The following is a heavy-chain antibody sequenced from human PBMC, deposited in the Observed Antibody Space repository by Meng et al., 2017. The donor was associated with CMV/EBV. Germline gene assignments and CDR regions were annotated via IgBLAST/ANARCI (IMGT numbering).Heavy chain of an antibody. CDR3: GGGYSYGFSY. J-gene: IGHJ4*02. Sequence: QITLKESGPTLVKPXXXXTXTCTFSGFSLSTSGVGVGWIRQPPGKALEWLALIYWDDDKRYSPSLKSRPTITKDTSKNQVVLTMTNMDPVDTATYYCGGGYSYGFSYWGQGTLVTVSS. CDR2: IYWDDDK. D-gene: IGHD5-18*01. V-gene: IGHV2-5*02. CDR1: GFSLSTSGVG.